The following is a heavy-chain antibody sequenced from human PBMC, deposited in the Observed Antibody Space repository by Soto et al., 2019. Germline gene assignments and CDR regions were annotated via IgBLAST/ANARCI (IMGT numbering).Heavy chain of an antibody. Sequence: PSETLSLTCAVYGGSFSSYYWSWFCQQPGKGLEWNGEINHSGSTNYNPSLKSRVTISVDTSKNQFSLKLSSVTAADTAVYYCARDSYTPLIQLCPSLDYWGQRPLVTGSS. CDR1: GGSFSSYY. CDR2: INHSGST. CDR3: ARDSYTPLIQLCPSLDY. V-gene: IGHV4-34*01. D-gene: IGHD5-18*01. J-gene: IGHJ4*02.